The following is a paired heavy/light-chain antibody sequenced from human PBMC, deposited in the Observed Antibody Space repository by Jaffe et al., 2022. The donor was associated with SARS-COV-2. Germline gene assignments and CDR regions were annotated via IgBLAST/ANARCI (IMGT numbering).Heavy chain of an antibody. CDR3: ARLPRQQLNHFDY. Sequence: EVQLVQSAAEVKKSGESLKISCKGSGYSFTDYWIGWVRQLPGKGLEWMGILYPGDSDTRYSPSFQGQVTISADKSISTAYLQWSSLKASDTAIYYCARLPRQQLNHFDYWGQGTPVTVSS. J-gene: IGHJ4*02. CDR2: LYPGDSDT. V-gene: IGHV5-51*01. CDR1: GYSFTDYW. D-gene: IGHD6-13*01.
Light chain of an antibody. V-gene: IGKV1-12*01. J-gene: IGKJ3*01. CDR2: AAS. CDR1: QGISSW. Sequence: DIQMTQSPSSVSASVGDKVTITCRASQGISSWSAWYQQKPGKAPKLLIFAASSLQSGVPSRFSGSGSGTDFTLTISSLQPEDFATYYCQQANSFLFTFGPGTKVDIK. CDR3: QQANSFLFT.